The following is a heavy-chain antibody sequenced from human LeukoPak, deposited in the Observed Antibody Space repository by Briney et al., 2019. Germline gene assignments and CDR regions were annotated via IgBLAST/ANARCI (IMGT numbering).Heavy chain of an antibody. J-gene: IGHJ4*02. CDR3: ARDDRIMVRGVPDY. CDR2: IKQDGSEN. D-gene: IGHD3-10*01. V-gene: IGHV3-7*03. Sequence: GGSLRLSCAASGFTFSTYWMSWVRQAPGKGLEWAANIKQDGSENFYVDSVKGRFTISRDNAKNSMYLQMNSLRAEDTAVYYCARDDRIMVRGVPDYWGQGTQVTVSS. CDR1: GFTFSTYW.